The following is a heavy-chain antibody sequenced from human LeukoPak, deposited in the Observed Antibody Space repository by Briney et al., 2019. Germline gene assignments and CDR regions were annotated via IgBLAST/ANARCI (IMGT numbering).Heavy chain of an antibody. CDR2: ISHTGTT. V-gene: IGHV4-39*01. D-gene: IGHD3-10*01. J-gene: IGHJ5*02. CDR3: ARQGTMTRGGYWLDP. Sequence: PSETLSLTCTVSGASINTSNFYWGWIRQPPGKGLESIGSISHTGTTYYNPSLNSRVTISVDTSKNQFSLKLSSVTAADTAVYYCARQGTMTRGGYWLDPWGQGILVTVPS. CDR1: GASINTSNFY.